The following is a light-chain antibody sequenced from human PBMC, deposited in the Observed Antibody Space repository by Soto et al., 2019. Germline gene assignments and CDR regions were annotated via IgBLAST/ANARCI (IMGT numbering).Light chain of an antibody. V-gene: IGKV1-39*01. J-gene: IGKJ1*01. CDR1: QSISSY. Sequence: DIQMTQSPSSLSASVVDRVTITCRASQSISSYLNWYHQKPGKAPKLLIYAASSLQSGVPSRFSGSGSETDFTLTISSLQPEDFATYSCQQSYSTTWTFGQGTKVDI. CDR2: AAS. CDR3: QQSYSTTWT.